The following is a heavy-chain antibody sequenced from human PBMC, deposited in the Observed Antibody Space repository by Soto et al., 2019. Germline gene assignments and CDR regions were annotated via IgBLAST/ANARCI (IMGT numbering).Heavy chain of an antibody. J-gene: IGHJ4*02. CDR1: GGSISSSSYY. D-gene: IGHD2-2*01. CDR3: ARHDIVVVHAARDNNFDY. V-gene: IGHV4-39*01. Sequence: QLQLQDSGPGLVKPSETLSLTCTVSGGSISSSSYYWGWIRQPPGKGLEWIGSIYYSGSTYSNPSLKGRVTISVDTSKTPFALKLSSVTAADTAVYYCARHDIVVVHAARDNNFDYWGQGTLVTVSS. CDR2: IYYSGST.